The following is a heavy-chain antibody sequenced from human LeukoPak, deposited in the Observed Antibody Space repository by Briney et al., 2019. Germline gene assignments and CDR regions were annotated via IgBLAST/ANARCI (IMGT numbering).Heavy chain of an antibody. J-gene: IGHJ4*02. CDR3: ARGAPYSYGYYFDY. CDR1: GGSISSYY. D-gene: IGHD5-18*01. CDR2: IYYSGST. Sequence: PSETLSLTCTVSGGSISSYYWSWIRQPPGKGLEWIGYIYYSGSTNYNPSLKSRVTILVDTSKNQFSLKLSSVTAADTAVYYCARGAPYSYGYYFDYWGQGTLVTVSS. V-gene: IGHV4-59*01.